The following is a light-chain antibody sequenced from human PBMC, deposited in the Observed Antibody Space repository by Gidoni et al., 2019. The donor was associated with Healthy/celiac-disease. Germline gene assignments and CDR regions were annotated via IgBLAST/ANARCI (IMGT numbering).Light chain of an antibody. CDR1: QSISSY. CDR3: QQSYSTPRT. J-gene: IGKJ1*01. CDR2: AAS. V-gene: IGKV1-39*01. Sequence: DIQRTQSPSSLSASVGDRVTITCRASQSISSYLNWYQQKPGKAPKLLIYAASSLQSGVPSRFSGSGSGTDFTLTIRRLQPEDFATYYCQQSYSTPRTFGQGTKVEIK.